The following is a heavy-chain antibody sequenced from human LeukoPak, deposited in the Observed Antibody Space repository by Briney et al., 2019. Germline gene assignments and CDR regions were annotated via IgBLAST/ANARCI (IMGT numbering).Heavy chain of an antibody. CDR1: GGSFSGYY. J-gene: IGHJ4*02. D-gene: IGHD6-13*01. Sequence: SETLSLTCAVYGGSFSGYYWSWIRQPPGKGLEWIGYIYYSGSTYYNPSLKSRVTISVDTSKNQFSLELSSVTAADTAVYYCARGFYSSSWYYFDYWGQGTLVTVSS. V-gene: IGHV4-34*09. CDR3: ARGFYSSSWYYFDY. CDR2: IYYSGST.